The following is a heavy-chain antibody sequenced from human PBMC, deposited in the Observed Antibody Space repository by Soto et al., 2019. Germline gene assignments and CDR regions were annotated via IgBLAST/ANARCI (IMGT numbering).Heavy chain of an antibody. V-gene: IGHV3-23*01. Sequence: EVQLLEAGGGLVQPGGSLRLSCAASGFTFGTYAMSWVRQAPGKGLEWVSGITGSGGSTDYADSVKGRFTISRDTSMNTLFLEMSRLSVEDTAIYYCAREYRTSSQFDYWGQGTLVTVSS. J-gene: IGHJ4*02. CDR2: ITGSGGST. D-gene: IGHD6-6*01. CDR1: GFTFGTYA. CDR3: AREYRTSSQFDY.